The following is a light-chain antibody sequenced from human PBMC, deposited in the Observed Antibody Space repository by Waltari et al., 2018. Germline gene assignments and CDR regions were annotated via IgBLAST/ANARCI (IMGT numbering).Light chain of an antibody. V-gene: IGKV2-30*02. CDR3: MQATQWPLT. CDR1: QSLVHTDGKIY. J-gene: IGKJ1*01. CDR2: KVS. Sequence: DVVMTHARRTLPGTLGQPASISCRSSQSLVHTDGKIYLNWFQHRPCQSPRRLIYKVSNQDSGVPDRFSRSGSGTDFTLKISGVEAEDVGVYYCMQATQWPLTFGQGTRVEIK.